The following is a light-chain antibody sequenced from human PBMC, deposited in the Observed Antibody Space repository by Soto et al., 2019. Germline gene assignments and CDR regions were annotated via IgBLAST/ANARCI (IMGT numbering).Light chain of an antibody. Sequence: QSALTQPRSVSGSPGQSVTISCTGTSIDVGGYNYVSWYQQHPGKAPKLMIYDVTKRPSGVPDRFSGSKSGNTASLTISGLQAEDEADYYCYSYAGSYTWVFGGGTKLTVL. CDR2: DVT. J-gene: IGLJ3*02. CDR3: YSYAGSYTWV. CDR1: SIDVGGYNY. V-gene: IGLV2-11*01.